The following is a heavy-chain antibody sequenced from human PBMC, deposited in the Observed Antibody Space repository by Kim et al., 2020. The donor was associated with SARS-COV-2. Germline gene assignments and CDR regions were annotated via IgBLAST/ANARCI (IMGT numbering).Heavy chain of an antibody. J-gene: IGHJ4*02. V-gene: IGHV4-39*01. CDR3: ARVNWNDAGYFDY. D-gene: IGHD1-1*01. Sequence: YNPSLKSRVTISVDTSKTQFSLKLSSVTAADTAVYYCARVNWNDAGYFDYWGQGTLVTVSS.